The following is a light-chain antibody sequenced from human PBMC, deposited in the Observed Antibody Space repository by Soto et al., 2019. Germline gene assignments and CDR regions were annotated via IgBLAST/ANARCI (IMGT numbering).Light chain of an antibody. V-gene: IGLV2-23*01. CDR3: CSYAGSGTHNYV. CDR2: EGI. Sequence: QSALTQPASVSGTPGQSITISCTGTSSDIGTYNLVSWYQHYPGKAPKLMIYEGIKRPSGVSNHFSGSKSGNTAFLTISGLQAEDEADYYCCSYAGSGTHNYVFGSGTKPTVL. J-gene: IGLJ1*01. CDR1: SSDIGTYNL.